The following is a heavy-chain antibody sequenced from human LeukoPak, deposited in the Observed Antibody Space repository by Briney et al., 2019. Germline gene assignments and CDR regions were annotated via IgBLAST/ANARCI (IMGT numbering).Heavy chain of an antibody. CDR3: AKDDSYDSSGYYYPESY. J-gene: IGHJ4*02. D-gene: IGHD3-22*01. CDR2: ISGSGGST. V-gene: IGHV3-23*01. Sequence: GGSLRLSCAASGFTFSSYAMSWVRQAPGKGLEWVSAISGSGGSTYYADSVKGRLTISRDNSKNTLYLQMNSLRAEDTAVYYCAKDDSYDSSGYYYPESYWGQGTLVTVSS. CDR1: GFTFSSYA.